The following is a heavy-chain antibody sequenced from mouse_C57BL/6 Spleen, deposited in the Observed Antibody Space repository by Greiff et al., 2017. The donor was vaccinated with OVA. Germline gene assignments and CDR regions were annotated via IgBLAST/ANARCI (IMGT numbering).Heavy chain of an antibody. CDR3: ARTLYGSRGNAMDY. CDR2: IYPGSGNT. CDR1: GYTFTDYY. D-gene: IGHD1-1*01. J-gene: IGHJ4*01. V-gene: IGHV1-76*01. Sequence: QVQLQESGAELVRPGASVKLSCKASGYTFTDYYINWVKQRPGQGLEWIARIYPGSGNTYYNEKFKGKATLTAEKSSSTAYMQLSSLTSEDSAVYFCARTLYGSRGNAMDYWGQGTSVTVSS.